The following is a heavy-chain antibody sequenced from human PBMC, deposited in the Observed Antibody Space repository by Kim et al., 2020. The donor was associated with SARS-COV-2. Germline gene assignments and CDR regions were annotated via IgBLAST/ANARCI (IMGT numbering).Heavy chain of an antibody. J-gene: IGHJ6*02. CDR1: GFTFSSYG. D-gene: IGHD6-19*01. CDR3: ARDQGSGWYNLMDV. Sequence: GGSLRLSCAASGFTFSSYGMHWVRQAPGKGLEWVAVIWYDGSNKYYADSVKGRFTISRDNSKNTLYLQMNSLRAEDTAVYYCARDQGSGWYNLMDVWGQGTTVTVSS. V-gene: IGHV3-33*01. CDR2: IWYDGSNK.